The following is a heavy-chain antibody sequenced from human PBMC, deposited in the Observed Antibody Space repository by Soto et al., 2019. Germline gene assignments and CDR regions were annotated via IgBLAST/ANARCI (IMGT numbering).Heavy chain of an antibody. J-gene: IGHJ4*02. V-gene: IGHV3-30*18. Sequence: GGSLRLSCAASGFTVSDNYMSWVRQAPGKGLEWVAVISYDGSNKYYADSVKGRFTVSRDNSKNTLYLQMNSLGPEDTAVYYCAKVESSRRQLWFSIDYWGQGTLVTVSS. D-gene: IGHD5-18*01. CDR3: AKVESSRRQLWFSIDY. CDR1: GFTVSDNY. CDR2: ISYDGSNK.